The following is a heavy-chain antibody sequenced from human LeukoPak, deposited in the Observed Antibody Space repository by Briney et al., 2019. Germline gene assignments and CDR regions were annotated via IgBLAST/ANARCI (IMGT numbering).Heavy chain of an antibody. CDR1: GGSFSGYY. V-gene: IGHV4-34*01. Sequence: SETLSLTCAVYGGSFSGYYWSWIRQPPGKGLEWIGEINHSGSTNYNPSLESRVTISVDKSRNQFSLKLSSVTAADTAVYYCARRIGRIAAARGHFDYWSQGTLVTVSS. CDR2: INHSGST. J-gene: IGHJ4*02. D-gene: IGHD6-13*01. CDR3: ARRIGRIAAARGHFDY.